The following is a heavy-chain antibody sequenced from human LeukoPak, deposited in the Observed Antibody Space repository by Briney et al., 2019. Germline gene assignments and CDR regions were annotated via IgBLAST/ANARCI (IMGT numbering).Heavy chain of an antibody. CDR3: ARRSSAGGSSPFDY. Sequence: ASVKVSCKASGYTFTGYYIHWVRQAPGQGLEWMGWINPNSGGTDYAQKFQGRVTMTRDTSISTAYMELSRLRSDDSAMYYCARRSSAGGSSPFDYWGHGTLLTVSS. J-gene: IGHJ4*03. D-gene: IGHD2-15*01. CDR1: GYTFTGYY. CDR2: INPNSGGT. V-gene: IGHV1-2*02.